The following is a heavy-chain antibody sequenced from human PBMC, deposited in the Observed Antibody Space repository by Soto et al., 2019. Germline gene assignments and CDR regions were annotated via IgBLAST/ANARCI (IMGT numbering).Heavy chain of an antibody. J-gene: IGHJ5*02. D-gene: IGHD1-1*01. V-gene: IGHV4-4*07. CDR3: VRDGTKTLRDWFDP. CDR2: IYATGTT. Sequence: LETLSLTCTVSGASISGFYWSWIRKSAGKGLEWIGRIYATGTTDYNPSLKSRVMMSVDTSKKQFSLELRSVTAADTAVYYCVRDGTKTLRDWFDPWGQGISVTVSS. CDR1: GASISGFY.